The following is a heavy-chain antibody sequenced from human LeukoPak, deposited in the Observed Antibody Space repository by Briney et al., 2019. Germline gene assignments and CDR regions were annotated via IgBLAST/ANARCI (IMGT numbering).Heavy chain of an antibody. CDR3: AREGGSYRYYFDY. CDR1: GFTFSSYG. V-gene: IGHV3-33*01. D-gene: IGHD1-26*01. Sequence: GGSLRLSCAASGFTFSSYGMHWVRQAPGKGLEWVAVIWYDGSNKYYADSVKGRFTISRENSKNTLYLQMNSLRAEDTALYYCAREGGSYRYYFDYWGQGTLVTVSS. J-gene: IGHJ4*02. CDR2: IWYDGSNK.